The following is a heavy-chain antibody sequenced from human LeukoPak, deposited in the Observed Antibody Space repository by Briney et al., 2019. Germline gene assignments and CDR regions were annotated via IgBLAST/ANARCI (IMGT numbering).Heavy chain of an antibody. CDR2: ISSSGRTR. CDR1: GFTFSPYN. J-gene: IGHJ6*03. Sequence: GGSLRLSCAASGFTFSPYNLNWVRQAPGKGLEWVSHISSSGRTRYYAASVKGRFTISRDNAKNSLYLQMNSLRAEDTAVYYCASPPDIVVIPAAVTDYYYMGVWGKGPRSPSP. CDR3: ASPPDIVVIPAAVTDYYYMGV. D-gene: IGHD2-2*01. V-gene: IGHV3-48*04.